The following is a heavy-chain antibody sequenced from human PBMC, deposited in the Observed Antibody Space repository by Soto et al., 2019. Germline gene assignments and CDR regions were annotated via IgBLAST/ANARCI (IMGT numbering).Heavy chain of an antibody. D-gene: IGHD6-13*01. Sequence: GGSLRLSCAASGFTFSSYSMNWVRQAPGKGLEWVSSISSSSSYIYYADSVKGRFTISRDNAKNSLYLQMNSLRAEDTTVYYCARAREFQQPYRPFDYWGQGTLVTVSS. V-gene: IGHV3-21*01. CDR1: GFTFSSYS. J-gene: IGHJ4*02. CDR2: ISSSSSYI. CDR3: ARAREFQQPYRPFDY.